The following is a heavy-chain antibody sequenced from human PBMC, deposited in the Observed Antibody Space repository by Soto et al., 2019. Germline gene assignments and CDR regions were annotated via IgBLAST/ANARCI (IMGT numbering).Heavy chain of an antibody. CDR1: GFTFSSYG. D-gene: IGHD5-18*01. V-gene: IGHV3-30*18. CDR3: AKDPYSYGYDFDY. CDR2: ISYDGSNK. J-gene: IGHJ4*02. Sequence: CAASGFTFSSYGMHWVRQAPGKGLEWVAVISYDGSNKYYADSVKGRFTISRDNSKNTLYLQMNSLRAEDTAVYYCAKDPYSYGYDFDYWGQGTLVTVSS.